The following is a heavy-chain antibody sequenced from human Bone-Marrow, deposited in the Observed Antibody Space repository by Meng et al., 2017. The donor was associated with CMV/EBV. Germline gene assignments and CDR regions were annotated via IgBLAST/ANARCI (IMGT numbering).Heavy chain of an antibody. CDR2: IYTSGST. V-gene: IGHV4-61*02. CDR1: GGSISSGSYY. J-gene: IGHJ5*02. Sequence: QGQRQEPGPGWVNPSQPLSLTCTVSGGSISSGSYYWSWIRQPAGKGLEWIGRIYTSGSTNYNPSLKSRVTISVDTSKNQFSLKLSSVTAADTAVYYCARGSGDGYNLGWFDPWGQGTLVTVSS. CDR3: ARGSGDGYNLGWFDP. D-gene: IGHD5-24*01.